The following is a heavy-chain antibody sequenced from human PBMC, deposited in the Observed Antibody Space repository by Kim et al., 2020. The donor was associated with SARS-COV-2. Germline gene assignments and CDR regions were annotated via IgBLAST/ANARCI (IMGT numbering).Heavy chain of an antibody. CDR1: GGSISSSDYY. V-gene: IGHV4-39*07. CDR3: ARESLLWFGELSPHPYGMDV. Sequence: SETLSLTCTVSGGSISSSDYYWGWIRQPPGKGLEWIGSMYYSGNTYYNPSLKSRVTMSVDTSNNQFSLKLSSVTAADTAIYYCARESLLWFGELSPHPYGMDVWGQGTTVTVSS. J-gene: IGHJ6*02. D-gene: IGHD3-10*01. CDR2: MYYSGNT.